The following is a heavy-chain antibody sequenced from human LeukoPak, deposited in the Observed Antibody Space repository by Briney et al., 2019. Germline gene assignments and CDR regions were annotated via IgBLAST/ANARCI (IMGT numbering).Heavy chain of an antibody. D-gene: IGHD2-15*01. CDR3: ARHALSCRGGSCYPDWFDP. J-gene: IGHJ5*02. CDR2: IYYTGGT. CDR1: GGSISSYY. V-gene: IGHV4-59*08. Sequence: SSETLSLTCTVSGGSISSYYWSWIRQPPGKGLEWIGYIYYTGGTNSNPSLKSRVTISMDTSKNQFSLKLTSVTAADTALYYCARHALSCRGGSCYPDWFDPWGQGTLVTVSS.